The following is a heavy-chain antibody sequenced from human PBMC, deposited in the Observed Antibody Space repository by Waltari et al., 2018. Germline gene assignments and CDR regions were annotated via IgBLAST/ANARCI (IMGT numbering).Heavy chain of an antibody. CDR1: GGSLSSGGSF. J-gene: IGHJ3*01. CDR2: IYATGTA. D-gene: IGHD1-26*01. Sequence: QVQLQESGPELVKPSQTLSLTCTVSGGSLSSGGSFWSWIRQPAGKGLEWIGYIYATGTANSNPALKIRVFIACDTSKSQFSLEVSVVSAADTAVYYLARGKRGTSNGFDVWGQGTLVTVSS. V-gene: IGHV4-61*09. CDR3: ARGKRGTSNGFDV.